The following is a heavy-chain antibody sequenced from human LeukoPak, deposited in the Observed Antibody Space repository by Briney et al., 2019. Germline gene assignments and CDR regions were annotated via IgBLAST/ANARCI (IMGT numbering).Heavy chain of an antibody. CDR1: GFTFSTYW. D-gene: IGHD1-1*01. Sequence: PGGSLRLSCAASGFTFSTYWMSWVRQAPGKGLEWVANINQDGSQRNYVDSVKGRFTMSRDNAENSLYLQMNSLRVEDTAVYYCARSPSTGTVDYWGQGTLVTVSS. CDR3: ARSPSTGTVDY. J-gene: IGHJ4*02. CDR2: INQDGSQR. V-gene: IGHV3-7*01.